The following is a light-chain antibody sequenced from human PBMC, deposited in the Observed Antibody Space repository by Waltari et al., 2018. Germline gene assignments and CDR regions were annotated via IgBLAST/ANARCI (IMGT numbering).Light chain of an antibody. CDR3: SSYAGSYVL. CDR1: SSDVGTYNY. J-gene: IGLJ2*01. Sequence: QSALTQPRSVSGSPGQSVTISCTGTSSDVGTYNYVSWYQHHPGKAPKLMIYDVRKRPSGVPTRFAGSKSVNTASLTISGLQAEDEADYYCSSYAGSYVLFGGGTKLTVL. CDR2: DVR. V-gene: IGLV2-11*01.